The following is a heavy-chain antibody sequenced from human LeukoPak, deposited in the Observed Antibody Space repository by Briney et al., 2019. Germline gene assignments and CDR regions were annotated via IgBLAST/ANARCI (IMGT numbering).Heavy chain of an antibody. CDR2: ISSKGGTT. J-gene: IGHJ1*01. CDR3: VKDGGQHYAEFFHH. CDR1: GLTLSSYA. Sequence: GGSLRLPCSPSGLTLSSYAMHWVRPAPGKGLEYVSGISSKGGTTYYADSVKGRFTISRDNSKNTLYLQMSSLRAEDTAGYYYVKDGGQHYAEFFHHWGQGTLVTVSS. V-gene: IGHV3-64D*06. D-gene: IGHD3-16*01.